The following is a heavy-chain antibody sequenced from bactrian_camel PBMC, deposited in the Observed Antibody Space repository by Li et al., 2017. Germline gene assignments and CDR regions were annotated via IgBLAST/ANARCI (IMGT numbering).Heavy chain of an antibody. V-gene: IGHV3S53*01. J-gene: IGHJ4*01. CDR1: GYIYSSYA. CDR3: VPTGRFGRWPGWCPLEFPAPVLAH. Sequence: VQLVESGGGSVQAGGSLRLSCTVSGYIYSSYAMGWFRQAPGKEREGVAGIDTDGSTRYADSVKGRFTISQDSAKNSVTLLMNNLKPEDTGTYYCVPTGRFGRWPGWCPLEFPAPVLAHWGRGTQVTVS. D-gene: IGHD7*01. CDR2: IDTDGST.